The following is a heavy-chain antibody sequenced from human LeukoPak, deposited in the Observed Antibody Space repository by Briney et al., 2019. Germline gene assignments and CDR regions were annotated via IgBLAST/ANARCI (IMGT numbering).Heavy chain of an antibody. Sequence: PGRSLRLSCAASGFTFSSYAMNWVRQAPGKGLEWVAVISYDGSNKYYADSVKGRFTISRDNSKNTLYLQMNSLRAEDTAVYYCAKDLGGGSGYYMFDYWGQGTLVTVSS. CDR1: GFTFSSYA. J-gene: IGHJ4*02. V-gene: IGHV3-30-3*01. D-gene: IGHD3-3*01. CDR3: AKDLGGGSGYYMFDY. CDR2: ISYDGSNK.